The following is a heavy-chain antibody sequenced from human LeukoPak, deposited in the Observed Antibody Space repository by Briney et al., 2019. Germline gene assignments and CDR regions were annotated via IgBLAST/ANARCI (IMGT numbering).Heavy chain of an antibody. CDR3: AAGIRGDPYNWFDP. V-gene: IGHV1-58*02. CDR1: GFTFTTSA. D-gene: IGHD2/OR15-2a*01. Sequence: SVKVSCKTSGFTFTTSAMQWVRQARGQRLEWIGWIVVGSGNTNYAQKFQERVTMTRDTSTSTAYMELSSLRSEDTAVYYCAAGIRGDPYNWFDPWGQETLVTVSS. J-gene: IGHJ5*02. CDR2: IVVGSGNT.